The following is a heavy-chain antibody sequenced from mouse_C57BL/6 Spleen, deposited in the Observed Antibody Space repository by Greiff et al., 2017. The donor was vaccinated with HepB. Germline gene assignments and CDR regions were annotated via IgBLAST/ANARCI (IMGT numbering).Heavy chain of an antibody. V-gene: IGHV1-76*01. Sequence: VKLMESGAELVRPGASVKLSCKASGYTFTDYYINWVKQRPGQGLEWIARIYPGSGNTYYNEKFKGKATLTAEKSSSTAYMQLSSLTSEDSAVYFCANLGYWGQGTTLTVSS. CDR2: IYPGSGNT. J-gene: IGHJ2*01. CDR3: ANLGY. CDR1: GYTFTDYY.